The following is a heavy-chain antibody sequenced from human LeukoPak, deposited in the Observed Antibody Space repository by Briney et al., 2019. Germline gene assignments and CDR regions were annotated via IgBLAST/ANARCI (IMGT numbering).Heavy chain of an antibody. CDR1: GYKFTSYW. J-gene: IGHJ4*02. CDR2: IYPGDSDT. V-gene: IGHV5-51*01. CDR3: ARQMTVVAALDQ. Sequence: GESLKISCKGSGYKFTSYWIGWVRQMPGKGLEWMGIIYPGDSDTRYSPSFQGQVTISVDKSISTAYLQWSNLKASDTAMYYCARQMTVVAALDQWGQGTLVTVSS. D-gene: IGHD2-15*01.